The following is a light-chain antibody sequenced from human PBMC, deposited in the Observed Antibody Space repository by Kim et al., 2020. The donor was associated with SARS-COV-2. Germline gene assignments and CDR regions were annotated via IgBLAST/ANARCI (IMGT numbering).Light chain of an antibody. J-gene: IGKJ4*01. V-gene: IGKV3-11*01. CDR3: QQRSNWPT. Sequence: SLSPGERATLSCRASQSVSSYLALYQQKPGQAPRLLIYDASNRATGIPARFSGSGSGTDFTLTISSLEPEDFAVYYCQQRSNWPTFGGGTKVDIK. CDR2: DAS. CDR1: QSVSSY.